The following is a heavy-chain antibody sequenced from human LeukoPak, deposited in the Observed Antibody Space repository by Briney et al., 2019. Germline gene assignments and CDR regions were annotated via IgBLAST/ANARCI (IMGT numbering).Heavy chain of an antibody. Sequence: SVKVSCKASGGTFGSYAISWVRQAPGQGLEWMGGIIPIFGTANYAQKFQGRVTITADESTSTAYMELSSLRSEDTAVYYCARELSGWYAFDIWSQGTMVTVSS. J-gene: IGHJ3*02. D-gene: IGHD6-19*01. CDR2: IIPIFGTA. CDR1: GGTFGSYA. CDR3: ARELSGWYAFDI. V-gene: IGHV1-69*13.